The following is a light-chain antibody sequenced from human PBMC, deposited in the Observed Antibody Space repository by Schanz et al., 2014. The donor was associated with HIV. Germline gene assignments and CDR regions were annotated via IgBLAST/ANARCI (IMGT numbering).Light chain of an antibody. J-gene: IGLJ3*02. V-gene: IGLV2-14*03. CDR1: SSDIGDYNH. CDR2: DVN. Sequence: QSALTQPASVSGSPGQSITISCAGTSSDIGDYNHVSWYQQQPGKVPKLMIYDVNNRPSGISDRFSGSKSGNTASLTISGLQTDDEGDYSCSSFTATRTMVFGGGTKLTVL. CDR3: SSFTATRTMV.